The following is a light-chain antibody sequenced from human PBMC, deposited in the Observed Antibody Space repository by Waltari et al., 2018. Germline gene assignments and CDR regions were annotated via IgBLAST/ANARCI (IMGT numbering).Light chain of an antibody. V-gene: IGLV3-21*02. J-gene: IGLJ3*02. CDR2: DES. CDR3: QVWDGSSDHWV. CDR1: QLGSKS. Sequence: SSVLTQSPSVSVAPGQTARIPCGGDQLGSKSVHWYQQTPGQAPVLVVYDESDRPSGIPERFSGSNSGNTATLTISRVEAGDEADYYCQVWDGSSDHWVFGGGTKLTVL.